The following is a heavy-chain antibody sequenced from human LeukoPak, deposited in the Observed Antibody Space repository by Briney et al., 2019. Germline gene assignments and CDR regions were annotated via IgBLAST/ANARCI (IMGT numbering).Heavy chain of an antibody. CDR1: GFTFSSYA. Sequence: GGSLRLSCAASGFTFSSYAMSWVRQAPGKGLEWVSAISGSGGRTYYADYVKGRFNIYRDNYKKTLYLQMNSLRAEDTAVYYCAKAFYSSGGGGAFDIWGQGTMVTVSS. D-gene: IGHD6-25*01. V-gene: IGHV3-23*01. CDR3: AKAFYSSGGGGAFDI. J-gene: IGHJ3*02. CDR2: ISGSGGRT.